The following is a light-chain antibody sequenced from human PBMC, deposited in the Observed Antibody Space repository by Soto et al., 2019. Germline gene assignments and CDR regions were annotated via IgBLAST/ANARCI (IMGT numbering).Light chain of an antibody. CDR1: QSFSSY. Sequence: EIVLTQSPGTLSLSPGERATLSCRASQSFSSYLAWYQQKPGQAPRLLNYDASKRATGIPARFSGRGSGTDFTRTISSLEPEDFAVYYCQQRSNWPPVITFGEGTRLEIK. CDR2: DAS. CDR3: QQRSNWPPVIT. J-gene: IGKJ5*01. V-gene: IGKV3-11*01.